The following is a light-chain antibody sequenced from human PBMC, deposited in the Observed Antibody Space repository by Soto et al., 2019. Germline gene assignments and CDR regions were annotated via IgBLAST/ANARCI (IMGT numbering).Light chain of an antibody. V-gene: IGLV2-8*01. CDR2: EVN. J-gene: IGLJ1*01. CDR3: SSYAGSNWYV. CDR1: NRDVGGYNY. Sequence: QSALTQPPSSSGSPGQSVTIACTGTNRDVGGYNYVSWYQQYPGKAPKLIIYEVNERPSGGPDRFSGSKSGNTASLTVYGLKTADEEDYYCSSYAGSNWYVFGTGTKVTV.